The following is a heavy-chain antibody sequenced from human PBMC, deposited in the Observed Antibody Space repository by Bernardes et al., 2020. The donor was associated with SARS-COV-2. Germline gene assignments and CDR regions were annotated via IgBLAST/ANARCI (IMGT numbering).Heavy chain of an antibody. CDR1: GGSISSYN. V-gene: IGHV4-59*01. Sequence: SETLSLTRTVSGGSISSYNCGWIRQSPGKGLAWIGHIYYSGNTNYNPSLESRVTISIDTSKNQFSLKLSSVTAADTAVYFCARWYDSSVYSWLDPWGQGTLVTVSS. CDR2: IYYSGNT. D-gene: IGHD3-22*01. CDR3: ARWYDSSVYSWLDP. J-gene: IGHJ5*02.